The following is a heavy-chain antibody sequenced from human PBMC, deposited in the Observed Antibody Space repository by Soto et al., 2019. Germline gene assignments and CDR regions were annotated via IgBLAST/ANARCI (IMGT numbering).Heavy chain of an antibody. J-gene: IGHJ4*02. D-gene: IGHD3-10*01. Sequence: QVQLVQSGAEVKKPESSVKVSCKASGDTFNFYTIKWVRQAPGLGLEWMGRFNPILSFSNSALKFQGRVTLTADKSTSTAYMVLSSLRSEDTAIYYCATSFGSGSRAFDYWGQGALVTVSS. CDR1: GDTFNFYT. CDR3: ATSFGSGSRAFDY. CDR2: FNPILSFS. V-gene: IGHV1-69*02.